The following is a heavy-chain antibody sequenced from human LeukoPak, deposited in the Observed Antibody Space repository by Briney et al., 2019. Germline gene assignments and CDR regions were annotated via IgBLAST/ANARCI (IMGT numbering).Heavy chain of an antibody. Sequence: ASVKVSCKASGYTFTSYAMNWVRQAPGQGLEWMGWINTNTGNPTYAQGFTGRFVFSLDTSVSTAYLQISSLKAEDTAVYYCARVPQRQWLVRYFDYWGQGTLVTVSS. D-gene: IGHD6-19*01. CDR1: GYTFTSYA. CDR2: INTNTGNP. V-gene: IGHV7-4-1*02. CDR3: ARVPQRQWLVRYFDY. J-gene: IGHJ4*02.